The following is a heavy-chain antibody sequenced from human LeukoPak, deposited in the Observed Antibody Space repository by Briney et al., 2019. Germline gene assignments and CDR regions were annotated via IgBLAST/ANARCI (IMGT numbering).Heavy chain of an antibody. Sequence: ASVKVSCKASGGTFSSYAISWVRQAPGQGLEWMGRIIPILGIANYAQKFQGRVTMTRDTSTTTVYMELFSLRSEDTAVYYCARGLPTYYDFWSGYPPGLWGRGTLIIVSS. CDR2: IIPILGIA. CDR3: ARGLPTYYDFWSGYPPGL. J-gene: IGHJ2*01. CDR1: GGTFSSYA. V-gene: IGHV1-69*04. D-gene: IGHD3-3*01.